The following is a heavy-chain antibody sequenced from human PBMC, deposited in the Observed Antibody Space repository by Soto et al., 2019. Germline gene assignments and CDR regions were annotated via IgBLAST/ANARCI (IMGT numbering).Heavy chain of an antibody. V-gene: IGHV4-30-4*01. CDR3: ARAVVPTTAYCDS. CDR2: IFYSGTA. CDR1: GGSISSRDHY. D-gene: IGHD1-7*01. Sequence: LSLTCTVSGGSISSRDHYWTWIRQSPGKGLEWIGYIFYSGTAYSNPSLKSRVTISQDTSKNQFSLSLESVTAADSAIYYCARAVVPTTAYCDSWGQGTLVTVSS. J-gene: IGHJ4*02.